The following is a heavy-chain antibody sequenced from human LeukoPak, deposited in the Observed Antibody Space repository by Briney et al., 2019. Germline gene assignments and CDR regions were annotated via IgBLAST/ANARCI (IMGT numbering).Heavy chain of an antibody. Sequence: GGSLRLSCAASGFTLSSSWMSWVRQAQGKGREGVANIKQDGSEQHHVCSVKGRFTISRHNAKNSLYLQMNSLRAEDTAVYYCARDQLNIVVVPAAETYYYYYGMDVWGQGTTVTVSS. V-gene: IGHV3-7*01. D-gene: IGHD2-2*01. CDR1: GFTLSSSW. J-gene: IGHJ6*02. CDR2: IKQDGSEQ. CDR3: ARDQLNIVVVPAAETYYYYYGMDV.